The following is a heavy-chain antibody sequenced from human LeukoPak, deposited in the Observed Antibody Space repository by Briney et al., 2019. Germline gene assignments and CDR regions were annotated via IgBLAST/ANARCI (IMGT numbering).Heavy chain of an antibody. V-gene: IGHV3-48*01. CDR3: PRWSGSYYS. CDR2: ISRNGRNT. CDR1: GFSFSTDA. J-gene: IGHJ5*02. Sequence: GGSLRLSCAASGFSFSTDAMHWVRQAPGKGLEWVSYISRNGRNTYYANSVKGRFTISRDNSKNLLYLQMNSLRAEDTGVSYGPRWSGSYYSWGQGTQGTVS. D-gene: IGHD1-26*01.